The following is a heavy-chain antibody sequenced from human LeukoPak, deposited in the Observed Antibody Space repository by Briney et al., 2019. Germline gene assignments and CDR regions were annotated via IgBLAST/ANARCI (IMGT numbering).Heavy chain of an antibody. Sequence: ASVKVSCKASGYTFTNYGISWVRQAPGQGLEWMGWISSYSGYTHYAQKIQGRVTVTTEASTSTAYMELRSLTSYDTAVYYCARDAVSTTTAGGIDYWGQGTLVTVSS. CDR3: ARDAVSTTTAGGIDY. D-gene: IGHD5/OR15-5a*01. V-gene: IGHV1-18*01. CDR2: ISSYSGYT. CDR1: GYTFTNYG. J-gene: IGHJ4*02.